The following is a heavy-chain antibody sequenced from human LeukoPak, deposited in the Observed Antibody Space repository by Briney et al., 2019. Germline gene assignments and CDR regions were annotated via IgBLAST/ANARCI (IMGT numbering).Heavy chain of an antibody. D-gene: IGHD3-22*01. CDR2: IIPIFGTA. CDR3: ARELTMIAAFDI. J-gene: IGHJ3*02. V-gene: IGHV1-69*13. CDR1: GYTFTSYG. Sequence: GASVKVSCKASGYTFTSYGITWVRQAPGQGLEWMGGIIPIFGTANYAQKFQGRVTITADESTSTAYMELSSLRSEDTAVYYCARELTMIAAFDIWGQGTMVTVSS.